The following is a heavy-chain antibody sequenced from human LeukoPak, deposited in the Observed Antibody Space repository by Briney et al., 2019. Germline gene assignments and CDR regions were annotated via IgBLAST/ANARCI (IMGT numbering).Heavy chain of an antibody. J-gene: IGHJ5*02. CDR1: GLHYSIYS. V-gene: IGHV3-48*02. CDR3: ARNWGSDNWFDP. D-gene: IGHD7-27*01. Sequence: GGSLTLSCSASGLHYSIYSVNCLRRAPGKGLEWISYISGTSSIIYYTPSVKGRFTISRDNGKSSLYLQMNSLRDDDTAVYFCARNWGSDNWFDPWGQGTLVTVSS. CDR2: ISGTSSII.